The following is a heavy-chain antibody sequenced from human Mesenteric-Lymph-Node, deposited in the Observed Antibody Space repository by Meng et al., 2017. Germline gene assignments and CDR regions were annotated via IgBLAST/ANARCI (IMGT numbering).Heavy chain of an antibody. CDR1: VFTFNDYD. V-gene: IGHV3-23*01. Sequence: GESLKISCVASVFTFNDYDMSWVRQAPGKGLEWVSAINGGGAGTFYADSVKGRFTISRDNAKNTLYLQMNSLRAEDTAVYYCAKMGFYCSGGSCSDYWGQGTLVTVSS. J-gene: IGHJ4*02. D-gene: IGHD2-15*01. CDR2: INGGGAGT. CDR3: AKMGFYCSGGSCSDY.